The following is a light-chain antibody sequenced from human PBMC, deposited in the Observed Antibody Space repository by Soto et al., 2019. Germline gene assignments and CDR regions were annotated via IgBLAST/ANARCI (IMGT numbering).Light chain of an antibody. CDR2: EVS. V-gene: IGLV2-8*01. J-gene: IGLJ1*01. CDR1: SSDVGGYNY. Sequence: QSALTQPPSASGSPGQSVTISCTGTSSDVGGYNYISWYQQHPGKAPKLMIYEVSKRPSGVPDRFSGSKSGNTASLTVSGVQAEDEADYFCSSYAGSSHYVFGTGTKLTVL. CDR3: SSYAGSSHYV.